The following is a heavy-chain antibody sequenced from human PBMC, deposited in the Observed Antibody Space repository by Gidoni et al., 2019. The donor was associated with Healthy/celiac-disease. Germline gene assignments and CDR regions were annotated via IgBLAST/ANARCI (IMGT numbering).Heavy chain of an antibody. CDR3: AKRPLRIAVAGHFDY. CDR2: ISGSGGST. V-gene: IGHV3-23*01. Sequence: EVQLLESGGGLVQPGGSLRLSCAASGFTFTSYAMSWVRQAPGKGLWVVSAISGSGGSTYYADSVKGRFTISRDNSKNTLYLQMNSLRAEDTAVYYCAKRPLRIAVAGHFDYWGQGTLVTVSS. J-gene: IGHJ4*02. D-gene: IGHD6-19*01. CDR1: GFTFTSYA.